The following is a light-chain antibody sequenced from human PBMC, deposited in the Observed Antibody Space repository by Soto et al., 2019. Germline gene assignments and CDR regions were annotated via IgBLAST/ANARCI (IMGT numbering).Light chain of an antibody. CDR2: DVS. CDR3: CSYAGSSVR. J-gene: IGLJ2*01. Sequence: QSVLTQPRSVSGSPGQSVTISCTGTSSDVGGYNYVSWYQQHPGKAPKLMIYDVSKRPSGVPDRFSGSKSGNTASLTISGLQAEDEADYYCCSYAGSSVRFGGGTKLTVL. CDR1: SSDVGGYNY. V-gene: IGLV2-11*01.